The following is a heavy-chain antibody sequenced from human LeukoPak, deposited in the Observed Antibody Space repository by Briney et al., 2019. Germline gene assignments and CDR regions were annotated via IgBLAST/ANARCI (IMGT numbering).Heavy chain of an antibody. J-gene: IGHJ4*02. Sequence: ASVKVSCKASGYTFTGNYMHWVRQAPGQGLEYMGYIDPNSGGTYYIQKFQGRVTMTRDMSINTAYVELSSLTSDGTAVYYCARGGGTVAPAPWVPFAYWGQGTLVTVSS. D-gene: IGHD4-11*01. CDR3: ARGGGTVAPAPWVPFAY. CDR1: GYTFTGNY. V-gene: IGHV1-2*02. CDR2: IDPNSGGT.